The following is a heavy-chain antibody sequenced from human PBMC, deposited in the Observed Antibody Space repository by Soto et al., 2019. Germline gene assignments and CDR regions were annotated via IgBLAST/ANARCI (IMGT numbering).Heavy chain of an antibody. Sequence: GGSLRLSCAASGFTFSSYGMHWVRQAPGKGLEWVAVIWYDGSNKYYADSVKGRFTISRDNSKNTLYLQMNSLRAEDTAVYYCARDIPGEYYGEYFDYWGQGTLVTVSS. CDR2: IWYDGSNK. CDR3: ARDIPGEYYGEYFDY. J-gene: IGHJ4*02. D-gene: IGHD3-10*01. V-gene: IGHV3-33*01. CDR1: GFTFSSYG.